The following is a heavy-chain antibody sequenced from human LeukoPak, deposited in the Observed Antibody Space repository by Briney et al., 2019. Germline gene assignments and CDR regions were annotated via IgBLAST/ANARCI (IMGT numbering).Heavy chain of an antibody. CDR1: GYSFTSYW. Sequence: PGESLKISCKGSGYSFTSYWIGWVRQMPGKGLEWMGIIYPGDSDTRYSPSFQGQATISADKSISTAYLQWSSLKASDTAMYYCARHESKPEPPVDAFDIWGQGTMVTVSS. D-gene: IGHD1-14*01. V-gene: IGHV5-51*01. CDR3: ARHESKPEPPVDAFDI. J-gene: IGHJ3*02. CDR2: IYPGDSDT.